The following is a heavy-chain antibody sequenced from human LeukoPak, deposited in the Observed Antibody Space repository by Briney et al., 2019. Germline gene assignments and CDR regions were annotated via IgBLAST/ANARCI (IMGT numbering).Heavy chain of an antibody. CDR3: ARNYYDRSGYSDTFDY. Sequence: PGGSLRLSCAASGFTFSSYSMNWVRQAPGKGLEWVSYISSSSSTIYYADSVKGRFTVSRDNSKNTLFLQMNRLRAEDKAVYYCARNYYDRSGYSDTFDYWGQGTLVTVSS. CDR2: ISSSSSTI. V-gene: IGHV3-48*01. CDR1: GFTFSSYS. D-gene: IGHD3-22*01. J-gene: IGHJ4*02.